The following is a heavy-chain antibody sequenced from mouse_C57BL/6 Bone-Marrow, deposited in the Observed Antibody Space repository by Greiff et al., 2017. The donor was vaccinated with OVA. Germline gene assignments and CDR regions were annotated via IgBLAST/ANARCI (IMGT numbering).Heavy chain of an antibody. CDR3: RRGDYYGSSHPYFDY. CDR1: GFTFSSYA. D-gene: IGHD1-1*01. J-gene: IGHJ2*01. CDR2: ISSGGDYI. Sequence: EVKVVESGEGLVKPGGSLKLSCAASGFTFSSYAMSWVRQTPEKRLEWVAYISSGGDYIYYADTVKGRFTLSRDNARNTLYLQMSSRKSEDTAMVYCRRGDYYGSSHPYFDYWGKGTTLTVSS. V-gene: IGHV5-9-1*02.